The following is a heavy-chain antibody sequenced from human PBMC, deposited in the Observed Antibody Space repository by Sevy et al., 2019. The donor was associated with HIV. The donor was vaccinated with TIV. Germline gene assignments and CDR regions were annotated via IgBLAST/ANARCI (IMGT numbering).Heavy chain of an antibody. V-gene: IGHV3-21*01. CDR3: ARVPDSGGRGRADY. Sequence: GGSLRLSCAASGFSFNTYTFYWVRQAPGEGLEWISSISSSGVYEYYADSVRGRFPISRDNAKNSLSLQMNGLRVEDTGVYYCARVPDSGGRGRADYWGQGPRVTVSS. CDR1: GFSFNTYT. CDR2: ISSSGVYE. J-gene: IGHJ4*02. D-gene: IGHD1-26*01.